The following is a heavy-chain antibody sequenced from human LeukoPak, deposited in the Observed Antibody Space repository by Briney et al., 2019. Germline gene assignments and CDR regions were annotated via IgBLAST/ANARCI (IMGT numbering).Heavy chain of an antibody. CDR1: GGSFSGYY. J-gene: IGHJ4*02. V-gene: IGHV4-59*01. CDR2: IYYSGST. Sequence: SETLSLTCAVYGGSFSGYYWSWIRQPPGKGLEWIGFIYYSGSTNYNPSLKSRVTISVDTSKNQFSLKLSSVTAADTAVYFCARGYSYGYSFDYWGQGTLVTVSS. D-gene: IGHD5-18*01. CDR3: ARGYSYGYSFDY.